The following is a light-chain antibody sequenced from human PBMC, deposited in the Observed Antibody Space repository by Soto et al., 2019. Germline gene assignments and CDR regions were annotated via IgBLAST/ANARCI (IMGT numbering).Light chain of an antibody. V-gene: IGKV3-20*01. CDR2: GAS. CDR1: QSISSSY. J-gene: IGKJ1*01. Sequence: EIVLKQSPGTLYLSPGERTTLSCRASQSISSSYLAWYQQKPGQAPRLLVYGASSRATGIPDRFSGSGSGTDFTLTISRLEPEDFALYYCQQYSSTFWTLGQGTKVEIK. CDR3: QQYSSTFWT.